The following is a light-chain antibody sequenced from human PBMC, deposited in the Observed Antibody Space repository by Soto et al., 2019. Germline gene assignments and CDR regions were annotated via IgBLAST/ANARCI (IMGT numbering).Light chain of an antibody. J-gene: IGLJ1*01. Sequence: QSALTQPPSASGSPGQSVTISCTGTSSDVGGYNYVSWYQQHPGKVPKLMVYEVNKRPSGVPDRFSGSKSGNTASPTVSGLHADDEADYYCTSYAGGNNVFGTGTKLTFL. CDR2: EVN. V-gene: IGLV2-8*01. CDR3: TSYAGGNNV. CDR1: SSDVGGYNY.